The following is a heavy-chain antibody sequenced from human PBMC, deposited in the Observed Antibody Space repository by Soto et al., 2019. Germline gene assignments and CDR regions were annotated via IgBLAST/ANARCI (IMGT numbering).Heavy chain of an antibody. V-gene: IGHV4-34*01. CDR1: GGSFSGYY. CDR2: INHSGST. J-gene: IGHJ5*02. Sequence: SETLSLTCAVYGGSFSGYYWSWIRQPPGKGLEWIGEINHSGSTNYNPSLKSRVTISVDTSKNQFSLKLSSVTAADTAVYYCARLRSKNWNYRTWFDPWGQGTLVTVSS. CDR3: ARLRSKNWNYRTWFDP. D-gene: IGHD1-7*01.